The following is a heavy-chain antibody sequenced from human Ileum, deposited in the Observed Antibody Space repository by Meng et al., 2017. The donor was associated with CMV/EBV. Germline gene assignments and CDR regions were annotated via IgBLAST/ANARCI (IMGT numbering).Heavy chain of an antibody. V-gene: IGHV4-39*07. Sequence: QLQLQESGPGPGKPAAPLSLTFTASGAPISSGSHSWAWFRQPPGKRLEWIGSMYFSGIADCNPSLKSRVTISLHATQKQFSLRLTSVTAADSAVYFCARDLTNKWFYYWGQGTLVTVSS. CDR1: GAPISSGSHS. J-gene: IGHJ4*02. CDR2: MYFSGIA. CDR3: ARDLTNKWFYY. D-gene: IGHD1-26*01.